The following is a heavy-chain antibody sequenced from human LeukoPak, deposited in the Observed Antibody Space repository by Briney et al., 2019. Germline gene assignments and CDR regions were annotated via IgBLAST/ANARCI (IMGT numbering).Heavy chain of an antibody. CDR1: GFTFSSYA. Sequence: PGGSLRLSCAASGFTFSSYAMSWVRQAAGKGLEWVSAISGSGGSTYYADSVKGRFTISRDNSKNTLFLQMNSLRAEDTAVYYCAKAGGFSGSYDWGQGTLVTVSS. CDR2: ISGSGGST. J-gene: IGHJ4*02. CDR3: AKAGGFSGSYD. D-gene: IGHD1-26*01. V-gene: IGHV3-23*01.